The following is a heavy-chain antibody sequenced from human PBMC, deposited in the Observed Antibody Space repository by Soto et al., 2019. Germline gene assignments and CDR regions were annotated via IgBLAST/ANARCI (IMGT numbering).Heavy chain of an antibody. V-gene: IGHV3-23*01. D-gene: IGHD5-18*01. CDR1: GLTFSSYA. Sequence: GGSLRLSCAASGLTFSSYAMSWVRQAPGKGLEWVSAISGSGGSTYYADSVKGRFTISRDNSKNTLYLQMNSLRAEDTAVYYCAPGFRNTAMVPFDYWGQGTLVTVSS. CDR3: APGFRNTAMVPFDY. J-gene: IGHJ4*02. CDR2: ISGSGGST.